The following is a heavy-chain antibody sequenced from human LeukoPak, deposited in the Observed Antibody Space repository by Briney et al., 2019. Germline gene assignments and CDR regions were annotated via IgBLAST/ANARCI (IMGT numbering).Heavy chain of an antibody. D-gene: IGHD5-12*01. V-gene: IGHV4-39*07. CDR3: ARLREYSGYDSYYYYYMDV. Sequence: SEALSLTCTVSGGSIASSTNYWVWIRQPPGKGLEWIGNIHYTGNTYYNPSLRSRVTISVDTTNNQFSLNLASVTAADTAVYYCARLREYSGYDSYYYYYMDVWGKGTTVTVSS. CDR2: IHYTGNT. CDR1: GGSIASSTNY. J-gene: IGHJ6*03.